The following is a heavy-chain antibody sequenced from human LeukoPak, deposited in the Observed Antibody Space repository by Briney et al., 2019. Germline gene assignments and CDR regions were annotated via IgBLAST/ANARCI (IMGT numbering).Heavy chain of an antibody. Sequence: SETLSLTCTVSGGSISSNNYYWGWIRQPPGKGLEWIGSIYYSGSTNYNPSLKSRVTISVDTSKNQFSLKLSSVTAADTAVYYCARQQDYSDYEVYYFDYWGQGTLVTVSS. CDR2: IYYSGST. D-gene: IGHD4-11*01. CDR3: ARQQDYSDYEVYYFDY. V-gene: IGHV4-39*07. J-gene: IGHJ4*02. CDR1: GGSISSNNYY.